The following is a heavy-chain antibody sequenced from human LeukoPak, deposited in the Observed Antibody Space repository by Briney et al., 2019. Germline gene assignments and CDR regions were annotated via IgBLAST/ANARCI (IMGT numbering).Heavy chain of an antibody. CDR2: INPNSGGT. CDR3: AVLLWFGELLQDY. V-gene: IGHV1-2*06. J-gene: IGHJ4*02. CDR1: GYTSTGYY. D-gene: IGHD3-10*01. Sequence: ASVKVSCKASGYTSTGYYMHWVRQAPGQGLEWMGRINPNSGGTNYAQKFQGRVTMTRDTSISTAYMELSRLRSDDTAVYYCAVLLWFGELLQDYWGQGTLVTVSS.